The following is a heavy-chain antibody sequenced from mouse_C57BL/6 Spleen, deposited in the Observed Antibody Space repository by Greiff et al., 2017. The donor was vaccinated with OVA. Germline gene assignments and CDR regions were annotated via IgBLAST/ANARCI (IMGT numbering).Heavy chain of an antibody. CDR2: ISSGSSTI. CDR1: GFTFSDYG. Sequence: EVQGVESGGGLVKPGGSLKLSCAASGFTFSDYGMHWVRQAPEKGLEWVADISSGSSTIYYADTVTGRFTISRDNAKNTLFLQMTSLRSEDTAMYYCARGVLAGGYFDYWGQGTTLTVSS. V-gene: IGHV5-17*01. CDR3: ARGVLAGGYFDY. D-gene: IGHD2-14*01. J-gene: IGHJ2*01.